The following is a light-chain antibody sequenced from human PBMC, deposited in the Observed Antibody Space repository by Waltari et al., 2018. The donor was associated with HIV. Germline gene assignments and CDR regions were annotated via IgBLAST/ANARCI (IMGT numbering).Light chain of an antibody. Sequence: SYVLTQPPSVSVAPGQMASLACGGKNIGSKTVHWYQQKPGQAPLLVVYDDSDRPSGIPERFSGSNSGHTATLTISRVEAGDEADYYCQVWDSNSDQYVFGSGTKVTVL. CDR2: DDS. V-gene: IGLV3-21*02. J-gene: IGLJ1*01. CDR3: QVWDSNSDQYV. CDR1: NIGSKT.